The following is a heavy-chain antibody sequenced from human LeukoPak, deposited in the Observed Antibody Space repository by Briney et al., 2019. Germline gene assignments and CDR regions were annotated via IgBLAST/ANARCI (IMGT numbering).Heavy chain of an antibody. J-gene: IGHJ5*02. CDR1: GFTFRNLW. D-gene: IGHD3-16*01. Sequence: GGSLRLSCAASGFTFRNLWMSWVCQAPGKGLEWVGRIKSKTDGGTTQYAAPVKDRFTISRDDSKSMLYLQMTSLKTEATAVYYCTGEPNWFDPWGQGTLVTVSS. CDR2: IKSKTDGGTT. V-gene: IGHV3-15*01. CDR3: TGEPNWFDP.